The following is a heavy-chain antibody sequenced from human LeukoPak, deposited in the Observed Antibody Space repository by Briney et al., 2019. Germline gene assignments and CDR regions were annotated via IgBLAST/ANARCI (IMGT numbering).Heavy chain of an antibody. J-gene: IGHJ4*02. D-gene: IGHD3-10*01. Sequence: GGSLRLSCAASGFTHSNNDMTWVRQAPGKGLQWVSGLYSGGSTTYADSVKGRFSISRDNLKNTLYLQMNSLRAEDTAVYYCARAFQYGSGTYPYSLWGQGTLVTVSS. CDR2: LYSGGST. CDR3: ARAFQYGSGTYPYSL. V-gene: IGHV3-66*01. CDR1: GFTHSNND.